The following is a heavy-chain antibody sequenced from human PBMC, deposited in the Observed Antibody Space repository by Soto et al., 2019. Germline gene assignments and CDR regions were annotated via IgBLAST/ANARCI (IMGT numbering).Heavy chain of an antibody. CDR1: GYIFATHS. Sequence: QVQLVQSGAEVKKPGASVKVSCTASGYIFATHSMHWVRQAPGQSLEWMGWINPGNGNTKYSLKFEDRVNITRDTTASTCYMEQTTQTAEDTAVYYCARDGTQRAICVTTPDIADAFEHWGQGTIVTVSS. V-gene: IGHV1-3*01. CDR3: ARDGTQRAICVTTPDIADAFEH. D-gene: IGHD4-4*01. J-gene: IGHJ3*01. CDR2: INPGNGNT.